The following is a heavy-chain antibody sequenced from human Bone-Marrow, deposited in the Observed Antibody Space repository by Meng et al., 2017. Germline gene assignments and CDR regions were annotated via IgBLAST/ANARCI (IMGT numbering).Heavy chain of an antibody. Sequence: QLQRQESGTGLVEPYQTLSLTCSVSGGSISSGGYYWSWIRQHPGKGLEWIGYIYYSGSTYYNPSLKSLVTISVDTSKNQFSLKLSSVTAADTAVYYCARVGYSGSRVTSYYFDYWGQGTLVTVSS. CDR3: ARVGYSGSRVTSYYFDY. CDR2: IYYSGST. J-gene: IGHJ4*02. D-gene: IGHD1-26*01. CDR1: GGSISSGGYY. V-gene: IGHV4-31*01.